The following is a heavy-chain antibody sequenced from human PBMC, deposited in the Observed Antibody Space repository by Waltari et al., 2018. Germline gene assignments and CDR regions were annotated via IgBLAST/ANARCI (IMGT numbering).Heavy chain of an antibody. CDR1: GGSFSGYY. J-gene: IGHJ4*02. CDR2: INHSGST. D-gene: IGHD1-26*01. V-gene: IGHV4-34*01. CDR3: ARGPLVAGELRY. Sequence: QVQLQQWGAGLLKPSETLSLTCAVYGGSFSGYYWSWIRQPPGKGLEWIGEINHSGSTNYKPALKSRVTIAVDTSKNQFSRKLSAVTAADTAVYYCARGPLVAGELRYWGQGTLVTVSS.